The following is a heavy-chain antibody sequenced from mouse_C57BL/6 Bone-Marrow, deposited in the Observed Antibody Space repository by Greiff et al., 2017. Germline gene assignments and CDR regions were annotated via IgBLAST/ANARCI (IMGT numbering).Heavy chain of an antibody. V-gene: IGHV1-63*01. CDR1: GYTFTNYW. Sequence: QVQLQQSGAELVRPGTSVKMSCKASGYTFTNYWIGWAKQRPGHGLEWIGDIYPGGGYTNYNEKFKGKATLTADTSSSTAYMQFSSLTSADAAIYYGAREGPYDYDGSFDYWGQGTTLTVSS. CDR3: AREGPYDYDGSFDY. CDR2: IYPGGGYT. D-gene: IGHD2-4*01. J-gene: IGHJ2*01.